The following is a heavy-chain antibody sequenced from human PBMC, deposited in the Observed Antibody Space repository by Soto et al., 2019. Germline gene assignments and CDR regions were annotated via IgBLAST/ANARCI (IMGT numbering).Heavy chain of an antibody. CDR2: ISAYNGNT. Sequence: QVQLVQSGAEVKKPGASVKVSCKASGYTFTSYGISWVRQAPGQGLEWRGWISAYNGNTNYAQKLQGRVTMTTDTSTRTAYMELRILSSDDTAVYYCSRDLSPVIVEVITAFDIWGQGTMVNVSS. V-gene: IGHV1-18*01. J-gene: IGHJ3*02. D-gene: IGHD3-22*01. CDR1: GYTFTSYG. CDR3: SRDLSPVIVEVITAFDI.